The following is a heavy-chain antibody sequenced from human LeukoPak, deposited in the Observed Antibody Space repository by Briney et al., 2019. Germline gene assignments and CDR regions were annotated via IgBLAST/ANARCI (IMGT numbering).Heavy chain of an antibody. CDR3: ARQTNAYSSSWYSYMDV. CDR1: GGSFSGYY. V-gene: IGHV4-34*01. Sequence: PSETLSLTCAVYGGSFSGYYWSWIRQPPGKGLEWIGEINHSGSTNYNPSLKSRVTISVDTSKNQFSLKLSSVTAADTAVYYCARQTNAYSSSWYSYMDVWGKGTTVTISS. CDR2: INHSGST. D-gene: IGHD6-13*01. J-gene: IGHJ6*03.